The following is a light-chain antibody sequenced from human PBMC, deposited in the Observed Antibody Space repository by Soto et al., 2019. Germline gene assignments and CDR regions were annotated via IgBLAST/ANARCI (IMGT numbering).Light chain of an antibody. CDR2: AAS. CDR3: QQRKSYPIT. V-gene: IGKV1-9*01. J-gene: IGKJ5*01. CDR1: LDINTY. Sequence: DIQLTQSPSFLSASVGDRVTITCRASLDINTYLAWYQQKPVKAPKLLIFAASTLQNGVTSRFSGSGSGTEFTVTITSLQPEDFAPYYCQQRKSYPITFGQGTRLEIK.